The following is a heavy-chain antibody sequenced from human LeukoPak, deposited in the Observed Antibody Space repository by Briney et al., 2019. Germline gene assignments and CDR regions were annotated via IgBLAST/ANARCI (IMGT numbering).Heavy chain of an antibody. J-gene: IGHJ6*02. CDR1: GFTFSSSW. CDR3: ARSIGYYDSSGYSFTGDYYYGMDV. D-gene: IGHD3-22*01. Sequence: GGSLRLSCAASGFTFSSSWMHWVRQAPGKGLEWVAVIWYDGSNKYYADSVKGRFTISRDNSKNTLYLQMNSLRAEDTAVYYCARSIGYYDSSGYSFTGDYYYGMDVWGQGTTVTVSS. CDR2: IWYDGSNK. V-gene: IGHV3-33*08.